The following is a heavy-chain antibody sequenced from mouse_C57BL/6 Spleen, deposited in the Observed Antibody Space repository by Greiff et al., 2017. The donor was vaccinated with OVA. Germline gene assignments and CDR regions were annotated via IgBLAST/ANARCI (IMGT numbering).Heavy chain of an antibody. CDR3: ARSRGFHAWFAY. Sequence: EVKLMESGPELVKPGASVKIPCKASGYTFTDYHMDWVKQSHGKSLEWIGDINPNNGGTIYNQKFKGKATLTVDKSSSTAYMELRSLTSEDTAVYYCARSRGFHAWFAYWGQGTLVTVSA. CDR1: GYTFTDYH. J-gene: IGHJ3*01. CDR2: INPNNGGT. V-gene: IGHV1-18*01.